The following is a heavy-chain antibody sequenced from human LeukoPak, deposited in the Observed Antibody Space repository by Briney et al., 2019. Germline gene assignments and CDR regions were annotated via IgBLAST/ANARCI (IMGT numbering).Heavy chain of an antibody. J-gene: IGHJ3*02. CDR2: ISSSGSTI. CDR3: ARSRITMIADAFDI. D-gene: IGHD3-22*01. V-gene: IGHV3-11*01. CDR1: GFTFSDYY. Sequence: GGFLRLSCAASGFTFSDYYMSWIRQAPGKGLEWVSYISSSGSTIYYADSVKGRFTISRDNAKNSLYLQMNSLRAEDTAVYYCARSRITMIADAFDIWGQGTMVTVSS.